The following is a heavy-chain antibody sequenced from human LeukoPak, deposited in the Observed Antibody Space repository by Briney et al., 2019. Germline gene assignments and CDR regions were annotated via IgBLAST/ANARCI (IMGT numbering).Heavy chain of an antibody. CDR2: IYPRDSDT. D-gene: IGHD1-26*01. CDR1: GYSFTTYW. CDR3: ARAVGLYYFDY. J-gene: IGHJ4*02. V-gene: IGHV5-51*01. Sequence: GESLKISCKGSGYSFTTYWIGWVRQMPGKGLGWMGIIYPRDSDTRYSPSFQGQVTISDDTSIRTAYLQWSSLKASDTAMYYCARAVGLYYFDYWGQGTLVTVSS.